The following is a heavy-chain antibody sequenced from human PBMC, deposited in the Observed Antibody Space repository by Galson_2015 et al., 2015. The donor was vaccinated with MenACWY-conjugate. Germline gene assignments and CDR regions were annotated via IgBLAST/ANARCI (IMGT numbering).Heavy chain of an antibody. D-gene: IGHD3-22*01. CDR1: GFTFGDYA. Sequence: SLRLSCAASGFTFGDYAMSWFRQAPRKGLEWVGFIRSKAYGGTTEYAASVKGRFAISRDDSKSIAYLQMNSRKTEDTAVYYCTRGEGSSGYYSHDAFDIWGQGTMVTVSS. V-gene: IGHV3-49*03. CDR3: TRGEGSSGYYSHDAFDI. CDR2: IRSKAYGGTT. J-gene: IGHJ3*02.